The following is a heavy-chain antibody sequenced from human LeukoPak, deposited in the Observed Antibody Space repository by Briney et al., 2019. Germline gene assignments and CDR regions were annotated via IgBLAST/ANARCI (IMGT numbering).Heavy chain of an antibody. CDR3: VKGGHDYGGNSGPFDY. V-gene: IGHV3-64D*06. CDR2: ISSNGGST. J-gene: IGHJ4*02. CDR1: GFTFSSYA. D-gene: IGHD4-23*01. Sequence: GGSLRLSCSASGFTFSSYAVHWVRQAPGKGLEYVSAISSNGGSTYYADSVKGRFTISRDNSKNTLYLQMSSLRAEDTAVYYCVKGGHDYGGNSGPFDYWGQGTLVTVSS.